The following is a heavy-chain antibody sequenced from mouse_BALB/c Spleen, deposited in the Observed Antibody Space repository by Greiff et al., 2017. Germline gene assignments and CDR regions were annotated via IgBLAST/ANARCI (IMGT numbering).Heavy chain of an antibody. V-gene: IGHV5-6-5*01. J-gene: IGHJ3*01. CDR2: ISSGGST. CDR1: GFTFSSYA. D-gene: IGHD2-4*01. CDR3: ARSDYDGDGFAY. Sequence: DVHLVESGGGLVKPGGSLKLSCAASGFTFSSYAMSWVRQTPEKRLEWVASISSGGSTYYPDSVKGRFTISRDNARNILYLQMSSLRSEDTAMYYCARSDYDGDGFAYWGQGTLVTVSA.